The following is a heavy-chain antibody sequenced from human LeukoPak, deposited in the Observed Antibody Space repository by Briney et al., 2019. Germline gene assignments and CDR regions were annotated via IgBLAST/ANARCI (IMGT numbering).Heavy chain of an antibody. Sequence: SETLSLTCTVSGGSISSSSYYWGWIRQPPGKGLEWIGSIYYSGSTYYNPSLKSRVTISVDTSKNQFSLKLSSVTAADTAVYYCASRCRTSGYYSTWGQGTLVTVSS. J-gene: IGHJ4*02. CDR1: GGSISSSSYY. CDR2: IYYSGST. V-gene: IGHV4-39*07. D-gene: IGHD3-22*01. CDR3: ASRCRTSGYYST.